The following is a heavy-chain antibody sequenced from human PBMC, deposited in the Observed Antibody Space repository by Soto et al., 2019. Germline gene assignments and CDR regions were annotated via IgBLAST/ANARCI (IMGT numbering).Heavy chain of an antibody. J-gene: IGHJ6*02. V-gene: IGHV5-51*01. CDR1: GYSFTSYW. D-gene: IGHD3-9*01. CDR2: IYPGDSDT. Sequence: GESLKISCKGSGYSFTSYWIGWVRQMPGKGLEWMGIIYPGDSDTRYSPSFQGQVTISADKSISTAYLQWSSLKASDTAMYYCARHGTDYDIFTGGEGSDYYYYGMDVWGQGTTVTVSS. CDR3: ARHGTDYDIFTGGEGSDYYYYGMDV.